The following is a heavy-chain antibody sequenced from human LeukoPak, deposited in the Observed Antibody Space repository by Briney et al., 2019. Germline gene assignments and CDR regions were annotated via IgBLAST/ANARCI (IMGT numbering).Heavy chain of an antibody. V-gene: IGHV3-23*01. D-gene: IGHD6-13*01. CDR1: GFTLSSCA. J-gene: IGHJ4*02. CDR2: VDGGGGGT. Sequence: GGSLRLSCAASGFTLSSCAMTWVRQAPGRGLEWVSSVDGGGGGTYYADSVKGRFTISRDNSKDTLYLQMNGLRAEDTAVYFCAKQSAGSAAWYSLHYDFWGQGTLVTVSS. CDR3: AKQSAGSAAWYSLHYDF.